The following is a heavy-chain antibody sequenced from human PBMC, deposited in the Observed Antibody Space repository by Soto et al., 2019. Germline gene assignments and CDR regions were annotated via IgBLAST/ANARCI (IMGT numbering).Heavy chain of an antibody. CDR3: ARAGINWLDP. Sequence: QVQLVQSGAEVKNPGASLKVSCKASGYIFTVYHMHWVRQAPRQGLEWMGMINPSGGRTEYAQKFQGRVTMTSDTSTSTVYMELNSLRSEDTAVYYCARAGINWLDPWGQGTLVIVSS. V-gene: IGHV1-46*01. CDR1: GYIFTVYH. D-gene: IGHD1-20*01. J-gene: IGHJ5*02. CDR2: INPSGGRT.